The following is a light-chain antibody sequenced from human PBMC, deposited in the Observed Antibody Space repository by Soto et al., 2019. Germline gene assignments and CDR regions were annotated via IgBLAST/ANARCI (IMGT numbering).Light chain of an antibody. CDR2: SNN. Sequence: QSVLTQPPSASGTPGQRVTISCSGSRSNIGSNPVNWYQQLPGTAPKLLIDSNNQRPSGVPDRFSGSRSGTSASLAISGLQSEDEADYYCAAWDDSLYGRVVVTGTKLTVL. V-gene: IGLV1-44*01. CDR1: RSNIGSNP. CDR3: AAWDDSLYGRV. J-gene: IGLJ1*01.